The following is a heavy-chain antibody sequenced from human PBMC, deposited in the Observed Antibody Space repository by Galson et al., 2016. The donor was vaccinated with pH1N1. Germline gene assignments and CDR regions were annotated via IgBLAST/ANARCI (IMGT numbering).Heavy chain of an antibody. J-gene: IGHJ4*03. CDR1: GSIFIGHW. Sequence: QSGAEVKKPGESLKISCKGSGSIFIGHWIAWVRQKPGNGLEWMGIIHPGDSDPRYSPSFAGQVTISADKSSNTAYLRWSSLKASDTAMYYCARLAHCSGDCYSMGPWGYFDFWGQGTLVAVSS. V-gene: IGHV5-51*01. CDR3: ARLAHCSGDCYSMGPWGYFDF. D-gene: IGHD2-21*02. CDR2: IHPGDSDP.